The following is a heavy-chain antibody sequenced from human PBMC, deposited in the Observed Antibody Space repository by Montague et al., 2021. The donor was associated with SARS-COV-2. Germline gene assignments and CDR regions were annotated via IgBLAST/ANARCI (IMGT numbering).Heavy chain of an antibody. V-gene: IGHV4-39*01. D-gene: IGHD3-3*01. CDR2: ST. Sequence: STYYNPTLKGRVTISVDTSKNQLSLKLSSVTAADTAVYYCATLPYSITIFGVVQGYYFDDWGQGTLVTVSS. CDR3: ATLPYSITIFGVVQGYYFDD. J-gene: IGHJ4*02.